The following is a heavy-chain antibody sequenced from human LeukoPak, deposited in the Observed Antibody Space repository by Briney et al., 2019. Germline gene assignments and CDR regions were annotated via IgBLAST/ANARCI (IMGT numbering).Heavy chain of an antibody. CDR1: GFTFSSYS. D-gene: IGHD3/OR15-3a*01. CDR3: ARRGIWTDMDV. Sequence: GGSLRLSCAASGFTFSSYSMNWVRQAPGKGLEWDSYISSSSSTIYYADSVKGRFTISRDNTKNSLYLQMNSLRAEDTAVYYCARRGIWTDMDVWGKGTTVTVSS. V-gene: IGHV3-48*01. CDR2: ISSSSSTI. J-gene: IGHJ6*03.